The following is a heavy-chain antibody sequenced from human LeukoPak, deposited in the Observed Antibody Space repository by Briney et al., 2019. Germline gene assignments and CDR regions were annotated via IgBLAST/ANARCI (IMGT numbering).Heavy chain of an antibody. V-gene: IGHV3-48*03. CDR3: ARTNYDSSLGAFDI. CDR1: GFTFSSYE. Sequence: PGGSLRLSCAASGFTFSSYEMNWVSQAPGKGLEWVSYISSSGSTIYYADSVKGRFTISRDNAKNSLYPQMNSLRAEDTAVYYCARTNYDSSLGAFDIWGQGTMVTVSS. D-gene: IGHD3-22*01. CDR2: ISSSGSTI. J-gene: IGHJ3*02.